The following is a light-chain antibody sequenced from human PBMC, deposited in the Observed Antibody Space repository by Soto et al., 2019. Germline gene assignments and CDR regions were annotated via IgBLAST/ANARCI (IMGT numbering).Light chain of an antibody. V-gene: IGLV4-69*01. CDR2: INSDGSH. Sequence: QAVVTQSSSASASLGASVRLTCALSSGHSTYAIAWHQQEPEKGPRYLMKINSDGSHSKGIGTPDRFSGSSSGAVRYLTISSLQSEDEADYYCQTWGSGIVVFGGGTKLTVL. CDR3: QTWGSGIVV. J-gene: IGLJ2*01. CDR1: SGHSTYA.